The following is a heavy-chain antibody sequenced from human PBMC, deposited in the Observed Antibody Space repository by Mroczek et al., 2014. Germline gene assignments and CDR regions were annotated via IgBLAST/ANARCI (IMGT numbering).Heavy chain of an antibody. CDR2: IWYDGSNK. Sequence: QVQLVQSGGGVVQPGRSLRLSCAASGFTFSSYGMHWVRQAPGKGLEWVAVIWYDGSNKYYADSVKGRFTISRDNSKNTLYLQMNSLRAEDTAVYYCARGENNWKVDAFDIWGQGTMVTVSS. CDR1: GFTFSSYG. CDR3: ARGENNWKVDAFDI. D-gene: IGHD1-20*01. V-gene: IGHV3-33*01. J-gene: IGHJ3*02.